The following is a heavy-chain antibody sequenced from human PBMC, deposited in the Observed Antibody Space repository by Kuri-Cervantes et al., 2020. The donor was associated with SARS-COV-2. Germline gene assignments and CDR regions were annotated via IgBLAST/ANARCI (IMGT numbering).Heavy chain of an antibody. J-gene: IGHJ4*02. Sequence: GESLKISCVASGFTFSNYGMHWVRQAPGKGLEWVAFVRYDGREKHYADSVKGRFTISRHNSKNTLYLQMNSLGAEDMAVYYCAKVPRLGSFDYWGQGTLVTVSS. CDR3: AKVPRLGSFDY. CDR1: GFTFSNYG. V-gene: IGHV3-30*02. CDR2: VRYDGREK. D-gene: IGHD1-26*01.